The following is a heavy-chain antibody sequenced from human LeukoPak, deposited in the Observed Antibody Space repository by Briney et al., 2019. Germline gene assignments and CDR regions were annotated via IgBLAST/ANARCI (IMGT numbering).Heavy chain of an antibody. V-gene: IGHV3-11*03. Sequence: GESLRLSCAASGFTFSDYYMSWIRQAPGKGLEWVSYISSSSSYTNYADSVKGRFTISRDNAKSALYLQMNSLRLEDTAVYYCAAGTAADFWGQGTLVTVSS. CDR2: ISSSSSYT. J-gene: IGHJ4*02. D-gene: IGHD6-13*01. CDR1: GFTFSDYY. CDR3: AAGTAADF.